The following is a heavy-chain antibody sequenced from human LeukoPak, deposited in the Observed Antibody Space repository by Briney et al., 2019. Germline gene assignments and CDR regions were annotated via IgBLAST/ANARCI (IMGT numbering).Heavy chain of an antibody. CDR1: GDSVSSNSAA. J-gene: IGHJ5*02. CDR2: TYYRSKWYN. CDR3: ARDGGPGSRWFDP. V-gene: IGHV6-1*01. D-gene: IGHD3-16*01. Sequence: SQTLSLTCAISGDSVSSNSAAWNWIRQSPLRGLEWLGRTYYRSKWYNDYAVSGKSRITINPDTSKNQFSLQLNSVAPEDTAVYYCARDGGPGSRWFDPWGQGTLVTVSS.